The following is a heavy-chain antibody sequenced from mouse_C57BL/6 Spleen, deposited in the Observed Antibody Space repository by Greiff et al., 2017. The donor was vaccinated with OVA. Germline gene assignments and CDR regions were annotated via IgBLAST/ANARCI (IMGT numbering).Heavy chain of an antibody. Sequence: QVQLQQSGPELVKPGASVKLSCKASGYTFTSYDINWVKQRPGQGLEWIGWIYPRDGSTKYNEKFKGKATFTVDTSSSTAYMELHSLTSEDSAVYFCAKGRDYYGSSLPFDYWGQGTTLTVSS. CDR1: GYTFTSYD. CDR2: IYPRDGST. V-gene: IGHV1-85*01. CDR3: AKGRDYYGSSLPFDY. D-gene: IGHD1-1*01. J-gene: IGHJ2*01.